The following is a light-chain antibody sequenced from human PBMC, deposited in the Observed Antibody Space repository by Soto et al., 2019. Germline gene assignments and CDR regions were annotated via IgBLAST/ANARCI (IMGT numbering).Light chain of an antibody. CDR2: GAS. J-gene: IGKJ1*01. V-gene: IGKV3-20*01. CDR3: HQYGSAPWT. CDR1: QSVSSNY. Sequence: LSPGERGALSCRAIQSVSSNYVAWYQQKPGQAPRLLISGASNRATGTPDRFRGSGSGTDFTLTITRLEPEDFAVYYCHQYGSAPWTFGQGTKVDIK.